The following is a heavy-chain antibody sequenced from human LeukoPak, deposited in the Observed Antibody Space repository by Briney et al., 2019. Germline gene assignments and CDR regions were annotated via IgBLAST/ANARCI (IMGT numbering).Heavy chain of an antibody. D-gene: IGHD2-2*01. V-gene: IGHV3-33*06. CDR3: AKESPAPNQPLVD. CDR2: IWYDGSNK. J-gene: IGHJ4*02. Sequence: GGSLRLSCAASGFTFSSYGMHWVRQAPGKGLECVVVIWYDGSNKYYADSVKGRFTISRDNSKNTLYLQMNSLRAEHTAVYYCAKESPAPNQPLVDWGQGTLVTAS. CDR1: GFTFSSYG.